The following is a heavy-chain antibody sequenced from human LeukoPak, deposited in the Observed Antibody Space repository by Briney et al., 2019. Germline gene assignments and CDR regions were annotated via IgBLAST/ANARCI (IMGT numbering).Heavy chain of an antibody. V-gene: IGHV1-46*01. J-gene: IGHJ6*02. CDR1: GYTFTSYY. Sequence: ASVKVSCKASGYTFTSYYLHWVRQAPGQGLEWIGIINPSGGSTSYAQRFQGRVTMTRDTSTNTVYMELSSLRSEDTAVFYCARNEGGGYMDVWGQGTTVTVSS. CDR3: ARNEGGGYMDV. CDR2: INPSGGST. D-gene: IGHD1-1*01.